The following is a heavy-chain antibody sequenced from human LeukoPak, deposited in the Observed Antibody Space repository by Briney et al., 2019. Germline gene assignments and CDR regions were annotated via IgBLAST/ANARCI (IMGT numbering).Heavy chain of an antibody. CDR1: GFTFSSYA. CDR3: ARVNSRDWSFDL. J-gene: IGHJ2*01. V-gene: IGHV3-23*01. D-gene: IGHD1-7*01. CDR2: ISNNGGYT. Sequence: PGGSLRLSCAASGFTFSSYAMSWVRQAPGKGLEWVSAISNNGGYTYYADSVQGRFTISRDNSKSTLCLQMNSLRAEDTAVYYCARVNSRDWSFDLWGRGTQVAVSS.